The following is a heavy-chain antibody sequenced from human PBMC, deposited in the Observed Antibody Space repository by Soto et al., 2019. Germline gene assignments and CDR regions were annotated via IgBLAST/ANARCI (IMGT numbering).Heavy chain of an antibody. CDR3: ARPRGQLWPFDY. J-gene: IGHJ4*02. D-gene: IGHD3-16*01. CDR2: INPDATTT. CDR1: GFTFNIFW. Sequence: VSLRLSCAASGFTFNIFWMHWVRQAPGKGLEWVSRINPDATTTNYADSVRGRFTISRDNAKNTLYLQMNSLRAEDTAVYYRARPRGQLWPFDYWGQLPLVTVSS. V-gene: IGHV3-74*01.